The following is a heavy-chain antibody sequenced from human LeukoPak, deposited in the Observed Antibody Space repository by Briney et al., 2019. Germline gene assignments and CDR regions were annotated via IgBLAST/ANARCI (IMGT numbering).Heavy chain of an antibody. Sequence: SVKVSCKASGGTFSSSSISWVRQAPGQGLEWMGGIIPIFGTANYAQKFQGRVTITADESTSTAYMELSSLRSEDTAVYYCARSGGYCSSTSCYRPGYYGMDVWGQGTTVTVSS. CDR3: ARSGGYCSSTSCYRPGYYGMDV. CDR2: IIPIFGTA. J-gene: IGHJ6*02. V-gene: IGHV1-69*01. CDR1: GGTFSSSS. D-gene: IGHD2-2*01.